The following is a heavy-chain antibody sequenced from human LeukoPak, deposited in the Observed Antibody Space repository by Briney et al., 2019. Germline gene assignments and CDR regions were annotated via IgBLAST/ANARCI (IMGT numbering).Heavy chain of an antibody. CDR3: ARQDHGPDY. CDR2: INKDGSEK. Sequence: GGPLRLSCSASGFTFSNHWMNWVRQAPGKGLEWVANINKDGSEKNYVDSVKGRFTISRDNAKNSLYLQMNYLRPEDTAVYYCARQDHGPDYWGQGTLVTVSS. CDR1: GFTFSNHW. J-gene: IGHJ4*02. D-gene: IGHD1-14*01. V-gene: IGHV3-7*01.